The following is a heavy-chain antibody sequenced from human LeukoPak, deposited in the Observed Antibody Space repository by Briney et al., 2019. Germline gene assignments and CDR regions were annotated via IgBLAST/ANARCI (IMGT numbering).Heavy chain of an antibody. D-gene: IGHD5-24*01. V-gene: IGHV4-4*02. J-gene: IGHJ4*02. CDR3: ARDPDGYKFFDY. Sequence: SETLSLTCAVSGGSISSSNWWSWVRQPPGKGLEWIGEIYHSGSTNYNPSLKSRVTISVDKSKNQFSLKLSSVTAADTAVYFCARDPDGYKFFDYWGRGSPVTVSS. CDR2: IYHSGST. CDR1: GGSISSSNW.